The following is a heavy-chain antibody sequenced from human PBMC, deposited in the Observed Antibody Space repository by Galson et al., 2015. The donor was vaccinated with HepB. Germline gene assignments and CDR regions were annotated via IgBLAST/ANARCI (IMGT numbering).Heavy chain of an antibody. CDR2: IIPIFGTA. CDR3: ARPRYCSGTLCYYAFDI. Sequence: SVKVSCKASGGTFSTYAISWVRQAPGQGLEWMGGIIPIFGTANYAQKFQGRVTITADESTTTAYMELSSLRSEDTAVYYCARPRYCSGTLCYYAFDIWGQGRMVTVSS. J-gene: IGHJ3*02. CDR1: GGTFSTYA. V-gene: IGHV1-69*13. D-gene: IGHD2-2*01.